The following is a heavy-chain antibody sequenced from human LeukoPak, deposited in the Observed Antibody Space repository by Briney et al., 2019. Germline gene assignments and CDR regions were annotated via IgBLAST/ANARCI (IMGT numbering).Heavy chain of an antibody. J-gene: IGHJ6*03. CDR2: ITHSGNS. CDR3: AGGYTWYYMDV. V-gene: IGHV4-34*01. Sequence: SETLSLTCAVYGGSFSGYYWSWIRQSPGKGLEWIGEITHSGNSDYNPSLKSRVTISLDTSKNQFSLMLNSVTAADTAVYYCAGGYTWYYMDVWGKGTTVTISS. D-gene: IGHD5-12*01. CDR1: GGSFSGYY.